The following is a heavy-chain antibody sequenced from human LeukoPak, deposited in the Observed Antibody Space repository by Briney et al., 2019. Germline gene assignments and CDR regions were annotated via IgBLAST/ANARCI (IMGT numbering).Heavy chain of an antibody. V-gene: IGHV3-21*04. D-gene: IGHD3-3*01. CDR1: GFTFSSYS. Sequence: PGGSLRLSCAASGFTFSSYSMNWVRQAPGKGLEWVSSISSSSSYIYYADSVKGRFTISRDNAKNSLYLQMNSLRAEDTAVYYCAIRPPTSRSGYPFDHWGQGILVTVSS. J-gene: IGHJ5*02. CDR3: AIRPPTSRSGYPFDH. CDR2: ISSSSSYI.